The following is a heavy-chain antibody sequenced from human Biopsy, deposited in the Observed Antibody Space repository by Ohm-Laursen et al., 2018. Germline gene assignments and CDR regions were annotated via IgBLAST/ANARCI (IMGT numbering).Heavy chain of an antibody. J-gene: IGHJ6*02. Sequence: SLRLSCAASGFTLSSYSMNWVRQPPGKGLEWVSTISSSSDNIYYVDSVKGRFTISRDNAKNSLYLQMNSLRAEDTAVYYCARSRGSSGIATIYYYGMDVWGQGTTVTVSS. V-gene: IGHV3-21*01. CDR2: ISSSSDNI. CDR1: GFTLSSYS. D-gene: IGHD3-10*01. CDR3: ARSRGSSGIATIYYYGMDV.